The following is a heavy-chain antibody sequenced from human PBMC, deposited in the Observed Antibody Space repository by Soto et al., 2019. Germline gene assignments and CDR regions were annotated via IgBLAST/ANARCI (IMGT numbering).Heavy chain of an antibody. Sequence: QVQLQESGPGLVKPSETLSLTCTVSGGSITSSYWSWIRQPPGKGLEWIGYSYYSGSTNYNPSLKRRVTISVDTSKNQFSLNLSSVTAADTAVYFCARGLRYFDWWGQGTLVTVSS. CDR3: ARGLRYFDW. CDR2: SYYSGST. D-gene: IGHD3-9*01. J-gene: IGHJ4*02. CDR1: GGSITSSY. V-gene: IGHV4-59*01.